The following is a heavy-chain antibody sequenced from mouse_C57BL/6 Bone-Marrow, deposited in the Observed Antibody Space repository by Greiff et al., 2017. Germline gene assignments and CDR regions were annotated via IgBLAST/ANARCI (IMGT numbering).Heavy chain of an antibody. Sequence: VQLQQPGAELVMPGASVKLSCKASGYTFTSYWMHWVKQRPGQGLEWIGEIDPSDSYTNYNQKFKGKSTLNVDKYSSTAYMQLSSLTSADSAVYYCAREGDSNYYAMDYWGQGTSVTVSS. V-gene: IGHV1-69*01. CDR3: AREGDSNYYAMDY. CDR2: IDPSDSYT. D-gene: IGHD2-5*01. CDR1: GYTFTSYW. J-gene: IGHJ4*01.